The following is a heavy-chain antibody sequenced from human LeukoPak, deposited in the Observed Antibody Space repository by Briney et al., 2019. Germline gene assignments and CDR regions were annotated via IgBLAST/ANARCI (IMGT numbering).Heavy chain of an antibody. D-gene: IGHD6-13*01. CDR2: INAGNGNT. V-gene: IGHV1-3*01. CDR1: GYTFTSYA. Sequence: ASVKVSCTASGYTFTSYAMHWVRQAPGQRLEWMGWINAGNGNTKYSQKFQGRVTTTRDTSASTAYMELSSLRSEDTAVYYCARDKAAAGYFDYWGQGTLVTVSS. CDR3: ARDKAAAGYFDY. J-gene: IGHJ4*02.